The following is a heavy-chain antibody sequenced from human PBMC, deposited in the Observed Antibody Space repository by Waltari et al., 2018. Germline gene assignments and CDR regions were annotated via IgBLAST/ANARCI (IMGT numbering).Heavy chain of an antibody. CDR2: IYHSGST. V-gene: IGHV4-38-2*02. J-gene: IGHJ4*02. CDR1: GYSISSGYY. D-gene: IGHD6-19*01. Sequence: QVQLQESGPGLVKPSETLSLTCTVSGYSISSGYYWGWIRQPPGKGLEWIGSIYHSGSTYYNPSLKSRVTISVDTSKNQFSLKLSSVTAADTAVYYCARREPAGYSSGWHDYWGQGTLVTVSS. CDR3: ARREPAGYSSGWHDY.